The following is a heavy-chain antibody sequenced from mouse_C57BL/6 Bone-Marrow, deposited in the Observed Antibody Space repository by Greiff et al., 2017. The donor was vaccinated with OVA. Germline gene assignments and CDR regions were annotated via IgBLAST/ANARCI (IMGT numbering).Heavy chain of an antibody. CDR3: AMFYGKCLYYALDF. Sequence: LVESGAELARPGASVKLSCKASGYTFTSYGISWVKQRPGQGLEWIGEIYPRSGNTYYNEKFKGKATLTADKSSSTAYMELRSLTSEDSAVYFCAMFYGKCLYYALDFWGTGTSVTVSS. J-gene: IGHJ4*01. CDR1: GYTFTSYG. D-gene: IGHD2-1*01. CDR2: IYPRSGNT. V-gene: IGHV1-81*01.